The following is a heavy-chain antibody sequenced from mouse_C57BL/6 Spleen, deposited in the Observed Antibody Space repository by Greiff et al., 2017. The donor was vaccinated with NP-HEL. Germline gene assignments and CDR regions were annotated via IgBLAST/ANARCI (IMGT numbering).Heavy chain of an antibody. J-gene: IGHJ3*01. CDR3: ARGAYGNSWFAY. Sequence: VQLQQPGAELVKPGASVKLSCKASGYTFTSYWMHWVKQRPGQGLEWIGMIHPNSGSTNYNEKFKSKATLTVVKSSSTAYMQLSSLTSEDSAVEFCARGAYGNSWFAYWGQGTLVTVSA. CDR2: IHPNSGST. CDR1: GYTFTSYW. V-gene: IGHV1-64*01. D-gene: IGHD2-1*01.